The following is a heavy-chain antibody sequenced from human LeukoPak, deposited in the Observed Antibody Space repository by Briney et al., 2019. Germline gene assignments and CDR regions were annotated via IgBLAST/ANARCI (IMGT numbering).Heavy chain of an antibody. V-gene: IGHV1-2*02. J-gene: IGHJ4*02. CDR3: ASLVGDYGNFDY. CDR1: GYTFTGYY. Sequence: ASVKVSRKASGYTFTGYYMHWVRQAPGQGLEWMGWINPNSGGTNYAQKFQGRVTMTRDTSISTAYMELSRLRSDDTAVYYCASLVGDYGNFDYWGQGTLVTVSS. CDR2: INPNSGGT. D-gene: IGHD4-17*01.